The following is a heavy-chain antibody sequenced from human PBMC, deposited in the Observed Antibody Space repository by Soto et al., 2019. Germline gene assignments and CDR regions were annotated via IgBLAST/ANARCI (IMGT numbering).Heavy chain of an antibody. CDR2: IYYSGST. D-gene: IGHD3-22*01. CDR3: ARIRGRDSSGYYPDY. V-gene: IGHV4-39*01. CDR1: CGSISSSSYY. Sequence: SETLSLTCTVSCGSISSSSYYWGWIRQPPGKGLEWIGSIYYSGSTYYNPSLKSRVTISVDTSKNQFSLKLSSVTAADTAVYYCARIRGRDSSGYYPDYWGQGTLVTVSS. J-gene: IGHJ4*02.